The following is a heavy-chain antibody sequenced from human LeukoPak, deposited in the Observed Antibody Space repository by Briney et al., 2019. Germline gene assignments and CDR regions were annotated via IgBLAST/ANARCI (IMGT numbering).Heavy chain of an antibody. CDR3: VKVGTGTVGF. V-gene: IGHV4-59*01. CDR2: IHYGGDT. CDR1: GASISGYY. D-gene: IGHD1-1*01. J-gene: IGHJ4*02. Sequence: SETLSLTCTVSGASISGYYWGWIRQSPGKGLEWIGYIHYGGDTNYVPSLKSRVSISVDTSKNQFSLKLTSLTAAGTAVYYCVKVGTGTVGFWGQGTLVSISS.